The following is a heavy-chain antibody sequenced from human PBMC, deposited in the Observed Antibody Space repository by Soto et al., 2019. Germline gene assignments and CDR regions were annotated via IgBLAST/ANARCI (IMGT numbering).Heavy chain of an antibody. CDR3: ARGGDYGDYDFDY. D-gene: IGHD4-17*01. Sequence: EVQLVESGEGLVQPGGSLRLSCAASGFTFSNYPMHWVRQAPGQGLEYVSGINKNGDNTYYADSVKGRFTTSRDNSKNTLFLQMGSLRPEDMAVYYCARGGDYGDYDFDYWGQGTLVTVSS. CDR2: INKNGDNT. CDR1: GFTFSNYP. V-gene: IGHV3-64*02. J-gene: IGHJ4*02.